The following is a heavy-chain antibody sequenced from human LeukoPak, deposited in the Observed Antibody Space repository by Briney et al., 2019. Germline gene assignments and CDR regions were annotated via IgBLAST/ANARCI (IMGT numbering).Heavy chain of an antibody. CDR3: AKDGSGYSYGPHFDY. V-gene: IGHV3-30*18. J-gene: IGHJ4*02. D-gene: IGHD5-18*01. Sequence: GGSLRLSCAASGFTFSSYGMHWVRQAPGKGLEWVAVISYDGSNKYYADSVKGRFTISRDNSKNTLYLQMNSLRAEDTAVYYCAKDGSGYSYGPHFDYWGQGTLVTVSS. CDR1: GFTFSSYG. CDR2: ISYDGSNK.